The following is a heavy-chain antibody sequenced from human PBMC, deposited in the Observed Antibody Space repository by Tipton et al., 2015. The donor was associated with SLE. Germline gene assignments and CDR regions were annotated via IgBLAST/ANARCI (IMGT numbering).Heavy chain of an antibody. J-gene: IGHJ6*02. CDR2: INHSGST. D-gene: IGHD1-26*01. CDR1: GGSFSGYY. CDR3: ARHRVGATGYGMDV. V-gene: IGHV4-34*01. Sequence: TLSLTCAVYGGSFSGYYWTWIRLPPGKGLVWIGEINHSGSTNDNPSLKSRVTVSLDTSKNQFSLRLSSVTAADTAVYYCARHRVGATGYGMDVWGQGTTVTVSS.